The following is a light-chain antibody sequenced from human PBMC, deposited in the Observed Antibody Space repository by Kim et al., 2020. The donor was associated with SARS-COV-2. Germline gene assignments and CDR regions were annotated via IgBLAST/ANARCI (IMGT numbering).Light chain of an antibody. CDR2: GKN. CDR3: NSRDNNDNVL. J-gene: IGLJ2*01. Sequence: VALGQTVRITCHGDSLRSYYTTWFQQKPGQAPIVVVYGKNNRPSGIPARFSGSSSGNTASLTITGTQAGDEADYYCNSRDNNDNVLFGGGTQLTVL. CDR1: SLRSYY. V-gene: IGLV3-19*01.